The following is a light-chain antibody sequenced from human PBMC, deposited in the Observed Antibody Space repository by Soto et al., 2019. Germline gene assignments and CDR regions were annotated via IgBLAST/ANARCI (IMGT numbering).Light chain of an antibody. CDR1: SGDVGGYNY. V-gene: IGLV2-8*01. CDR2: EVS. CDR3: SSYAGSNNYV. Sequence: QSALTQPPSASGSPGQSVTISCTGTSGDVGGYNYVSWYQQHPGKAPKLMIYEVSKRPSGVPDRFSGSKSGNTASLTVSGLQAEDEADYYCSSYAGSNNYVFGPGTKVTVL. J-gene: IGLJ1*01.